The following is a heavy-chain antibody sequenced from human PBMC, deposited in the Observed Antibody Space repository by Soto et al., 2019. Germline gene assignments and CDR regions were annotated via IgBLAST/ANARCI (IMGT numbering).Heavy chain of an antibody. J-gene: IGHJ4*02. CDR1: GGSISSYY. D-gene: IGHD3-10*01. Sequence: SETLSLTCTVSGGSISSYYWSWIRQPPGKGLEWIGYIYYSGSTNYNPSLKSRVTISVDTSKNQFSLKLSSVTAADTAVHYCARAPRGNYGYPSYFDYWGQGTLVTVSS. CDR2: IYYSGST. V-gene: IGHV4-59*01. CDR3: ARAPRGNYGYPSYFDY.